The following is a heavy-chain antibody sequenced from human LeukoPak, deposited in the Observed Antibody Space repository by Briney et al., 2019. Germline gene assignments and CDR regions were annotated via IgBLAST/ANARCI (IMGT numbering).Heavy chain of an antibody. V-gene: IGHV3-7*01. J-gene: IGHJ4*02. CDR3: ARGQLVVPAAVRY. D-gene: IGHD2-2*01. CDR1: GFTFSSYW. CDR2: IKQDGSEK. Sequence: EGSLRLSCAASGFTFSSYWMSWVRQAPGKGLEWVANIKQDGSEKYYVDSVKGRFTISRDNAKNSLYLQMNSLRAEDTAVYYCARGQLVVPAAVRYWGQGTLVTVSS.